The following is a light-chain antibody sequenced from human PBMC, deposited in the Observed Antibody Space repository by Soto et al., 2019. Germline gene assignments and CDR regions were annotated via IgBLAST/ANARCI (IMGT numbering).Light chain of an antibody. J-gene: IGLJ1*01. CDR2: EVS. CDR3: SSYTSSSTYV. Sequence: QSVLTQPASVSGSPGQSITISCTGTSSDVGGYKYVSWYQQHPGKAPKLMIYEVSNRPSGVSNRFSGSKSGNTASLTISGLQAEDEADYSCSSYTSSSTYVFGTGTKVTVL. V-gene: IGLV2-14*01. CDR1: SSDVGGYKY.